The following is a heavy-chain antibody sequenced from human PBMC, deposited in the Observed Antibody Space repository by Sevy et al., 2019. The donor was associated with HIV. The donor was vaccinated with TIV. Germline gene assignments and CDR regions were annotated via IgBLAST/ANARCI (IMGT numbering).Heavy chain of an antibody. V-gene: IGHV3-49*04. CDR1: GFIFFDHA. Sequence: GGSLRLSCTASGFIFFDHAMIWVRQAPGKGLEWVGFIRSKAYGETTEYAASVKGRFTISRDDSKSIAYLQMNSLKIGDTAVYYCISDVYCSSASCYSPPIPWGQGTLVTVSS. CDR2: IRSKAYGETT. CDR3: ISDVYCSSASCYSPPIP. D-gene: IGHD2-2*02. J-gene: IGHJ5*02.